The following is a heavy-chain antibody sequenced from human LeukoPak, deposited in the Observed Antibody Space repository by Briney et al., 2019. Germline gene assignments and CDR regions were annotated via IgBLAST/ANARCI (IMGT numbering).Heavy chain of an antibody. CDR1: GLIFSSYS. J-gene: IGHJ3*02. CDR3: ARELITFGGVIVNGAFDI. V-gene: IGHV3-53*01. Sequence: GGSLRLSCAASGLIFSSYSMNWVRQAPGKELEWVSVIYSGGSTYYADSVKGRFTISRDNSKNTLYLQMNSLRAEDTAVYYCARELITFGGVIVNGAFDIWGQGTMVTVSS. D-gene: IGHD3-16*02. CDR2: IYSGGST.